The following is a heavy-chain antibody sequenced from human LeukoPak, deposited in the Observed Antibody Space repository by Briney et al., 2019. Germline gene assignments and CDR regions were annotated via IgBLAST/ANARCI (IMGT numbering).Heavy chain of an antibody. CDR2: IGGSDFRT. J-gene: IGHJ4*02. CDR1: GFTFSICA. Sequence: GGSLRLSCAASGFTFSICAMSWVRQAPGKGLVGVSSIGGSDFRTFYADSVKGRFTISRDNSKNTLYLQMNSLRAEDTAVYYCAEDLRGSARESYSSSHPTNDYWGQGTLVTVSS. CDR3: AEDLRGSARESYSSSHPTNDY. V-gene: IGHV3-23*01. D-gene: IGHD1-26*01.